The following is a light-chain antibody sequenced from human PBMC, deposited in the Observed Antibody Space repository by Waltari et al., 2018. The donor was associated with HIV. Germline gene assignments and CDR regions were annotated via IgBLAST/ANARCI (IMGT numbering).Light chain of an antibody. CDR3: SSYAASLFV. Sequence: QSALTQPPSASGSPGQSVTISCTGTRRDVGGYNSVSWYQQHPGKAPKLIIYEVSKRPSGVPDRFSGSKSGNTASLTVSGLQAEDEADYYCSSYAASLFVFGTGTKVTVL. CDR1: RRDVGGYNS. J-gene: IGLJ1*01. V-gene: IGLV2-8*01. CDR2: EVS.